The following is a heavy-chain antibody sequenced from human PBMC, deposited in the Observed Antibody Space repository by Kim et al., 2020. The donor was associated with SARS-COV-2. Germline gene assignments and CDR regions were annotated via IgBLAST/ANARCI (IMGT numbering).Heavy chain of an antibody. CDR3: ASGSTLSVYEILSGYYLFD. D-gene: IGHD3-9*01. CDR2: ISSSGSTI. Sequence: GGSLRLSCAASGFTFSTYYMSWIRQAPGKGLEWVSYISSSGSTIYYADSVKGRFTISRDNAKNSLYLQMNSLRAEDTAVYYCASGSTLSVYEILSGYYLFDWGHGTLVTVSS. J-gene: IGHJ4*01. CDR1: GFTFSTYY. V-gene: IGHV3-11*01.